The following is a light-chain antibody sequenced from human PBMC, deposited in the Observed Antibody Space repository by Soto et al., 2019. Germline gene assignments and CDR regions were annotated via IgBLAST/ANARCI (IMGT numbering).Light chain of an antibody. CDR1: QSISSW. CDR2: DAS. V-gene: IGKV1-5*01. J-gene: IGKJ5*01. Sequence: DIQMTQSPSTLSASVGDRVTITCRASQSISSWLAWYQQKPGKAPKVLIFDASSLESGVPSRFSGSGSATEFTLTISSLQSEDFALYYCQQYNKWPLITFGQGTRLEIK. CDR3: QQYNKWPLIT.